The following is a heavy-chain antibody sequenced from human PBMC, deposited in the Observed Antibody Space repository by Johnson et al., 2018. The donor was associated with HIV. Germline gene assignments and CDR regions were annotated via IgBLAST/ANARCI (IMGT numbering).Heavy chain of an antibody. V-gene: IGHV3-25*05. D-gene: IGHD1-26*01. CDR2: VNPNGGST. Sequence: QLVESGGGLAKPAWSPRLSCAASQFTFSSYYMNCVRQAPGNALELVGQVNPNGGSTYLIDSGKDRFNTSRDNAKNTLHLQMNSLRAEYTAVYYCAKEGGSYSMGRDAFDIWGQGTMVTVSS. J-gene: IGHJ3*02. CDR3: AKEGGSYSMGRDAFDI. CDR1: QFTFSSYY.